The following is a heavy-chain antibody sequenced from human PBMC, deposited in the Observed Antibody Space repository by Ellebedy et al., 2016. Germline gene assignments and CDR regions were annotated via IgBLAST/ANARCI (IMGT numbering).Heavy chain of an antibody. D-gene: IGHD4-23*01. CDR2: MNGDGSST. CDR3: ARASMDYGGNYDY. CDR1: GFTFSSYW. J-gene: IGHJ4*02. Sequence: GGSLRLXCTASGFTFSSYWMYWIRQPPGKGLVLVSRMNGDGSSTNDADSAKGRFIISRDNAKNTVYLQMNSLRAEDTAVYYCARASMDYGGNYDYWGQGTLVTVSS. V-gene: IGHV3-74*01.